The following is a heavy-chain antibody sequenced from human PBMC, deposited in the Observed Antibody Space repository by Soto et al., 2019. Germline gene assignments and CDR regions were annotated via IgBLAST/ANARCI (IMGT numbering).Heavy chain of an antibody. Sequence: QVQLVQSGAEVKKPGSSVKVSCKASGGTFSSFPINWVRQAPGQGLEWMGGIIPIFGTPTYAQKFQGRGTITAAESTSTAYMELSRLTSEDSAVYYCAGKAGDYWGQGTLVTVSS. V-gene: IGHV1-69*01. CDR2: IIPIFGTP. CDR1: GGTFSSFP. CDR3: AGKAGDY. D-gene: IGHD6-19*01. J-gene: IGHJ4*02.